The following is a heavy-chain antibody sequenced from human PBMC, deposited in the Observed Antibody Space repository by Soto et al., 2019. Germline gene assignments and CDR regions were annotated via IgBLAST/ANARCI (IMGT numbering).Heavy chain of an antibody. CDR2: IYSGGTT. J-gene: IGHJ4*02. Sequence: EVQLVESGGGLVQPGGSLRLSCAASGFTVSSNYMTWVRQAPGKGLEWVSNIYSGGTTSYADSVKGRFTISRDNSKNTLFLQMNSLRDDHTAVYYCASGASGNYRWGQGTLVTVSS. V-gene: IGHV3-66*01. D-gene: IGHD3-10*01. CDR3: ASGASGNYR. CDR1: GFTVSSNY.